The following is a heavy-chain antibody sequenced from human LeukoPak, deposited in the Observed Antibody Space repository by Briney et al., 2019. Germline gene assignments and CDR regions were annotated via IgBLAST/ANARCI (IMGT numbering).Heavy chain of an antibody. V-gene: IGHV3-23*01. D-gene: IGHD2-15*01. J-gene: IGHJ6*03. CDR1: GFTFSSYA. Sequence: PGGSLRLSCAASGFTFSSYAMSWVRQAPGKGLEWVSAISGSGGSTYYADSVKGWFTISRDNSKNTLYLQMNSLSAEDTAVYYCAKDHPDIVVVVAATGFYYMDVWGKGTTVTVSS. CDR2: ISGSGGST. CDR3: AKDHPDIVVVVAATGFYYMDV.